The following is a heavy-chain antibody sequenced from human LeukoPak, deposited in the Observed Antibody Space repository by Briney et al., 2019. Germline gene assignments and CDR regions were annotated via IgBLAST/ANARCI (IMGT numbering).Heavy chain of an antibody. CDR1: GFTFSSYA. CDR2: ISGSCGAT. D-gene: IGHD3-3*01. Sequence: GGSLRLSCAASGFTFSSYAMSCVRQAPGKGLEWVSAISGSCGATYYADSVKGRFTITRDNSKHTLYLQLNSLRAEDTAVYYCAKVPVFSLTISEVVTDDAFDIWGQGTIVTVSS. CDR3: AKVPVFSLTISEVVTDDAFDI. J-gene: IGHJ3*02. V-gene: IGHV3-23*01.